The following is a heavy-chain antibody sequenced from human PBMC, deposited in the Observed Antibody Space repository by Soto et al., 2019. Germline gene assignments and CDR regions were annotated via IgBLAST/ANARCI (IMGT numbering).Heavy chain of an antibody. Sequence: QGQLVQSGAEVKKPGASVKVSCGTSGFSFTSYSFHWVRQAPAQGLQWMGWINAGRGKTKYSQQFQGRVTFTWDTSANTVYMELSRLTSADTSVCYCARWIDNGYFDYWGQGTLVTVSA. CDR1: GFSFTSYS. CDR2: INAGRGKT. CDR3: ARWIDNGYFDY. J-gene: IGHJ4*02. V-gene: IGHV1-3*01. D-gene: IGHD4-17*01.